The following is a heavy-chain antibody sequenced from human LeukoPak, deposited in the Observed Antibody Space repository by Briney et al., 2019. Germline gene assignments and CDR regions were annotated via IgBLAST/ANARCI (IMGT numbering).Heavy chain of an antibody. J-gene: IGHJ6*03. CDR3: ARHNRGYDPLWYYYMDV. D-gene: IGHD5-12*01. V-gene: IGHV4-39*01. Sequence: SETLSLTCTVSGGSISSSSYYWGWIRQPPGKGLEWIGSIYYSGSTYYNPSLKSRVTISVDTSKNQFSLKLSSLTAADTAVYYCARHNRGYDPLWYYYMDVWGKGTTVTVSS. CDR2: IYYSGST. CDR1: GGSISSSSYY.